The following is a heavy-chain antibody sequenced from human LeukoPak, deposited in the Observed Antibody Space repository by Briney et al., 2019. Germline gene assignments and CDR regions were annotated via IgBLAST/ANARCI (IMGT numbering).Heavy chain of an antibody. CDR2: IYSGGNT. CDR3: ALYGYLGNYFDS. D-gene: IGHD5-18*01. CDR1: GFTFISYA. V-gene: IGHV3-23*01. Sequence: PGGSLRLSSAVSGFTFISYAMSWVRPAPGEGLEWVSIIYSGGNTYYADSVKARFTISRDNSKSTLYLQMNSLRAEDTAVYYCALYGYLGNYFDSWGQGTLVTVSS. J-gene: IGHJ4*02.